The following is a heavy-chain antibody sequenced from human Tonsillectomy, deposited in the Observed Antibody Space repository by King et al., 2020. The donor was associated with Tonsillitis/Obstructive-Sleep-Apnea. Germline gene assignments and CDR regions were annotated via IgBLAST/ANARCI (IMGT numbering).Heavy chain of an antibody. CDR2: IYYSGST. Sequence: MQLQESGPGLVKPSQTLSLTCTVSGGSISSGGYYWSWIRQHPGKGLEWIGYIYYSGSTYYNPSLKSRVTISIDTSKNQFSLNLSSVTAADTALYYCARDGVDTAMVTPASYYYGMDVWGQGTTVTVSS. D-gene: IGHD5-18*01. CDR3: ARDGVDTAMVTPASYYYGMDV. J-gene: IGHJ6*02. V-gene: IGHV4-31*03. CDR1: GGSISSGGYY.